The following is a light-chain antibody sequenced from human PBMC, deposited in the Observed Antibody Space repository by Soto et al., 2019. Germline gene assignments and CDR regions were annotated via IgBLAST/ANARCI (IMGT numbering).Light chain of an antibody. CDR3: NSYITISIVV. V-gene: IGLV2-14*01. CDR2: ASS. J-gene: IGLJ2*01. CDR1: SSDVGSYNY. Sequence: QSVLTQPASVSGSPGQSITISCTGTSSDVGSYNYVSWYQHHPGKAPRLMIYASSNRPSGVSHRFSGSRSGSTASLTISGLQAEDEADYYCNSYITISIVVFGGGTKLTVL.